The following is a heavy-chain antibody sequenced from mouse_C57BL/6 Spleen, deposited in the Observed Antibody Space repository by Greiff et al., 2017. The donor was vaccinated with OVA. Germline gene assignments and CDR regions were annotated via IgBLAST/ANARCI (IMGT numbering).Heavy chain of an antibody. J-gene: IGHJ4*01. CDR1: GYTFTSYG. CDR3: ARGYYGSSYVNAMDY. CDR2: IYPRSGNT. Sequence: VQVVESGAELARPGASVKLSCKASGYTFTSYGISWVKQRTGQGLEWIGEIYPRSGNTYYNEKFKGKATLTADKSSSTAYMELRSLTSEDSAVYYCARGYYGSSYVNAMDYWGQGTSVTVSS. V-gene: IGHV1-81*01. D-gene: IGHD1-1*01.